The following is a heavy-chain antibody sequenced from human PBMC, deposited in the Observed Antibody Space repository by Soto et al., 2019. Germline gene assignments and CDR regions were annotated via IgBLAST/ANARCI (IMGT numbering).Heavy chain of an antibody. V-gene: IGHV3-33*01. CDR3: ASGGWLQFPGTEYFQH. CDR2: IWYDGSNK. D-gene: IGHD5-12*01. Sequence: PGGSLRLSCAASGLTFSSYGMHWVRQAPGKGLEWVAVIWYDGSNKYYADSVKGRFTISRDNSKNTLYLQMNSLRAEDTAVYYCASGGWLQFPGTEYFQHWGQGTLVTVSS. J-gene: IGHJ1*01. CDR1: GLTFSSYG.